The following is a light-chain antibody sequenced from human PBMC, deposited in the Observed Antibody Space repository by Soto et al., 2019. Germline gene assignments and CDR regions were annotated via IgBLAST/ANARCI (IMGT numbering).Light chain of an antibody. Sequence: EIMMTQSPATLSVSPGERATLSCRASQSVSSSLAWYQQKPGQAPRLLIYGAFTRATGIPARFSGSGSGTDFTLTISSLEPDDSAVYYCQQRSHWPPITFGQGTRLEIK. CDR3: QQRSHWPPIT. J-gene: IGKJ5*01. V-gene: IGKV3-15*01. CDR1: QSVSSS. CDR2: GAF.